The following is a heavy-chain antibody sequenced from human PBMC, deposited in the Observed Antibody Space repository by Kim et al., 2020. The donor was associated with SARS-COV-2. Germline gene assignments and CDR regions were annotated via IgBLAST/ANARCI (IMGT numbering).Heavy chain of an antibody. CDR3: ARGGTNQLAQV. J-gene: IGHJ4*02. D-gene: IGHD2-2*01. CDR1: GGSISNYY. Sequence: SETLSLTCTVSGGSISNYYWNWIRQPPGKELEWMGYIFYSGTTNYNPSLKSRLTISLDTSKNQFSLKLTSVTAADTAVYFCARGGTNQLAQVWGQGTLVTVSP. V-gene: IGHV4-59*13. CDR2: IFYSGTT.